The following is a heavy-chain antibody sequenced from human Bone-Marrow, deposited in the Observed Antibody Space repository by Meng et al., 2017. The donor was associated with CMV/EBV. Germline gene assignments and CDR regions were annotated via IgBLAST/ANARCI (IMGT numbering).Heavy chain of an antibody. CDR2: ILPILNRA. Sequence: SVKVSCKASGGSFSSNAISWVRQAPGQGLEWTGGILPILNRANYEPKFLGRVTITAAKSMNTVYMELSSLTSEDTAVYYCARDGVSTVSDYGTYRYYGMDVRGQGNTVNVYS. CDR1: GGSFSSNA. D-gene: IGHD4-17*01. J-gene: IGHJ6*01. CDR3: ARDGVSTVSDYGTYRYYGMDV. V-gene: IGHV1-69*06.